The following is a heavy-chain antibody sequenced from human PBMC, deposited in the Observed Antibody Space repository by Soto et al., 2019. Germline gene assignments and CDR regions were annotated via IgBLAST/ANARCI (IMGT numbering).Heavy chain of an antibody. CDR1: GFTLSGYA. D-gene: IGHD6-6*01. J-gene: IGHJ6*03. V-gene: IGHV3-64*01. CDR3: ARRARPDFYYMDA. CDR2: ISSNGVGT. Sequence: EVQLAESGGGLAQPGGSLRLSCAASGFTLSGYAMDWVRQAPGKGLEYVSGISSNGVGTDYANSVQGRFTISRDNSKNTVYLQMGSLRPEDMAVYYCARRARPDFYYMDAWGKGTTVTVS.